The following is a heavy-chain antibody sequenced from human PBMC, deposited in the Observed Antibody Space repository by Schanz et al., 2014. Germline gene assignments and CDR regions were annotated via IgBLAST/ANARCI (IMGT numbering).Heavy chain of an antibody. J-gene: IGHJ3*01. CDR2: ISAYNGYT. CDR1: GYTFTTYG. D-gene: IGHD2-2*01. CDR3: ARGSCSNSGCFDAFDV. V-gene: IGHV1-18*04. Sequence: QVQLVQSGAEVKKPGASVKVSCKASGYTFTTYGINWVRHTPGQGLEWMGWISAYNGYTNYAQKVQGRVTMTTDTSTNTAYMDLSSLGSEDTAVYYCARGSCSNSGCFDAFDVWGQGTMVTVSS.